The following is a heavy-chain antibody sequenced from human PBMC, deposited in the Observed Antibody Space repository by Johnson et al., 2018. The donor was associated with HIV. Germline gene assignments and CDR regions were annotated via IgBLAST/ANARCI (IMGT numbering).Heavy chain of an antibody. CDR2: IYSGGST. D-gene: IGHD4-23*01. CDR1: GFTVSSNY. V-gene: IGHV3-66*01. CDR3: AKESETYGGNIGFEHPFDI. Sequence: VQLVESGGGLVKPGGSLRLSCAASGFTVSSNYMSWVRQAPGKGLEWVSVIYSGGSTYYTDSVKVRFTISRDNSKNTLYLQMNSLRAEDTAVYYCAKESETYGGNIGFEHPFDIWGQGTMVTVSS. J-gene: IGHJ3*02.